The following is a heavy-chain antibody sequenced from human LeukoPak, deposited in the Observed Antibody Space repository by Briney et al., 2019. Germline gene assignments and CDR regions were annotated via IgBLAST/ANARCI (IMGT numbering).Heavy chain of an antibody. V-gene: IGHV3-33*01. CDR2: IWYDGSNK. J-gene: IGHJ4*02. D-gene: IGHD2-15*01. CDR3: AREDCSGGSCYSAFDY. Sequence: GGSLRLSCAASGSTFSSYGMHWVRQAPGKGLEWVAVIWYDGSNKYYADSVKGRFTISRDNSKNTLYLQMNSLRAEDTAVYYCAREDCSGGSCYSAFDYWGQGTLVTVSS. CDR1: GSTFSSYG.